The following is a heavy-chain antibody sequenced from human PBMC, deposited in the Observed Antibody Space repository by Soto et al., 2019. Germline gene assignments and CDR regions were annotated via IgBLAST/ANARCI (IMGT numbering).Heavy chain of an antibody. J-gene: IGHJ4*02. V-gene: IGHV3-11*01. Sequence: QVQLVESGGGLVRPGGSLRLSCAASGFTFSGYYMSWIRQAPGKGLEWVSYISDSGDDIYYPDSVRGRFTISRDNAKNSRYLQMNSLRAEDTAVYYCARDPSPTMVRGVIDYWGQGSLVTVSS. CDR3: ARDPSPTMVRGVIDY. CDR1: GFTFSGYY. D-gene: IGHD3-10*01. CDR2: ISDSGDDI.